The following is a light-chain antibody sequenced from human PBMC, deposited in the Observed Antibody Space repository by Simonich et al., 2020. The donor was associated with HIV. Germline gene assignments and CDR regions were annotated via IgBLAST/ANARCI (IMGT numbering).Light chain of an antibody. CDR3: SSYISSTTV. V-gene: IGLV2-14*01. CDR2: DVT. Sequence: QSALTQPASVSGSPGQSITISCTGTNSDVGGYKFFSGYQPHPGKPPKLSIYDVTKRPSGVSNRFSGSKSGNTASLTISGLQAEDEADYYCSSYISSTTVFGGGTKLTVL. CDR1: NSDVGGYKF. J-gene: IGLJ2*01.